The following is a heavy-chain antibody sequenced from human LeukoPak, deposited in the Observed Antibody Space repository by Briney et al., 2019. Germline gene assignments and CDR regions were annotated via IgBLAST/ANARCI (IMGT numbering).Heavy chain of an antibody. D-gene: IGHD2-2*01. J-gene: IGHJ4*02. CDR2: ISYDGRNK. CDR1: GFAFNNYG. V-gene: IGHV3-30*18. CDR3: AKGPLRGTAAAIDY. Sequence: GGSLRLSCAASGFAFNNYGMHWVRQAPGKGLEWVAVISYDGRNKHYPDSVKGRFTISRDISTDTLWLQMDSLRTEDTAVYYCAKGPLRGTAAAIDYWGQGTLVTVSS.